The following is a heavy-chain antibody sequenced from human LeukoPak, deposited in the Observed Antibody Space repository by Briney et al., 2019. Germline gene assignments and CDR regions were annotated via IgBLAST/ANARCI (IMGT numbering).Heavy chain of an antibody. Sequence: GGSLRLSCAASGFTFSNYWMHWVRQAPGKGLVWVSHINSDGSSTTYADSVKGRFTISRDNAKNTLYLQMNSLRAEDTAVYYCARFETSHVAPLEYWGQGTLVTVSS. D-gene: IGHD5-12*01. V-gene: IGHV3-74*01. CDR2: INSDGSST. CDR1: GFTFSNYW. J-gene: IGHJ4*02. CDR3: ARFETSHVAPLEY.